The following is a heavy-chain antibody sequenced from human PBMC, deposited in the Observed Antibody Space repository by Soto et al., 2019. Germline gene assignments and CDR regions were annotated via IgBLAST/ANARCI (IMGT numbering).Heavy chain of an antibody. Sequence: VASVKVSCKASGGTFSSYTISWVRQAPGQGLEWMGRVSPIVSMSNYAQKFQGRVTITADKSTNTAYMQLSSLRSEDTAIYYCAASYGSGYRAFDYWGQGALVTVSS. CDR1: GGTFSSYT. V-gene: IGHV1-69*02. J-gene: IGHJ4*02. CDR2: VSPIVSMS. D-gene: IGHD3-10*01. CDR3: AASYGSGYRAFDY.